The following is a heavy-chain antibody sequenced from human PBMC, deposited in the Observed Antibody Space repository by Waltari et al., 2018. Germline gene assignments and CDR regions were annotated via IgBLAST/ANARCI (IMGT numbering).Heavy chain of an antibody. CDR1: GFAFSIYA. J-gene: IGHJ4*02. CDR3: AKGMIGHYGFDY. CDR2: SSGGNT. Sequence: DVQLLESGGGLVQPGGSLRLSCAASGFAFSIYAMSWVRHAPGKGREWVLVSSGGNTYYADSVKGRFTISRDSSKNTLYLQMNSLRAEDTAVYYCAKGMIGHYGFDYRGQGTLVTVSS. V-gene: IGHV3-23*01. D-gene: IGHD4-17*01.